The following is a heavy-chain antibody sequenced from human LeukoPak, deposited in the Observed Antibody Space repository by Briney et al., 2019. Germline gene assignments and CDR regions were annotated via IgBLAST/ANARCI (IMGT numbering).Heavy chain of an antibody. V-gene: IGHV4-59*08. CDR3: ARAHYDFWSGLNWFDP. D-gene: IGHD3-3*01. J-gene: IGHJ5*02. CDR1: GVSISGDY. CDR2: IYFTGNT. Sequence: PSETLSLTCTVSGVSISGDYWSWIRQPPGKGLEWIGYIYFTGNTDHNPSLKSRVTLSMDTSKNQFSLKLTSVTAADTAVYYCARAHYDFWSGLNWFDPWGQGTLVTVSS.